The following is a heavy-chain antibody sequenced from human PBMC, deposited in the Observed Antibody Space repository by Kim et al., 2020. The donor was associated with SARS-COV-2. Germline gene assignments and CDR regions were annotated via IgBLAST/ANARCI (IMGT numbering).Heavy chain of an antibody. CDR2: ISYSGSFI. J-gene: IGHJ6*03. Sequence: GGSLRLSCVASGFTFDSYEMNWVRQAPGKGLEWVAHISYSGSFIYYADSVKGRFTISRDNAKNSLYLQMNSLRADDTAVYYCANGFSPPDLRYFDRSMDVWGKGTTVTVSS. V-gene: IGHV3-48*03. CDR3: ANGFSPPDLRYFDRSMDV. CDR1: GFTFDSYE. D-gene: IGHD3-9*01.